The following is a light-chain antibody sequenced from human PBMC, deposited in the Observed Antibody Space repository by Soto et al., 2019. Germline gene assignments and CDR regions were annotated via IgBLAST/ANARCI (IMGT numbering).Light chain of an antibody. CDR3: KTWDGSMRVVL. J-gene: IGLJ2*01. Sequence: QSVLTQPPSVSAAPGQMVTISCSGSSSNIGNNYVSWYQQLPGTAPKLLIYDYSKRPSGIPDRFSGSKSGTSATLGITGLQTGDEGDYYCKTWDGSMRVVLFGGGTQLTVL. CDR2: DYS. CDR1: SSNIGNNY. V-gene: IGLV1-51*01.